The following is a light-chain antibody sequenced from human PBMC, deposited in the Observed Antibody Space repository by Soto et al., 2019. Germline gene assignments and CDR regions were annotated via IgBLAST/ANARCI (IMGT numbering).Light chain of an antibody. J-gene: IGLJ1*01. CDR1: SSDVGGYNY. V-gene: IGLV2-14*01. CDR2: EVS. CDR3: SSYTSSSIDYV. Sequence: QSALTQPASVSGSPGQSITISCTGTSSDVGGYNYVSWYQQHPGNAPKLMIYEVSNRPSGVSNRFSGSKSGNTASLTISGIQAEDEADYYCSSYTSSSIDYVFGTGTKLTVL.